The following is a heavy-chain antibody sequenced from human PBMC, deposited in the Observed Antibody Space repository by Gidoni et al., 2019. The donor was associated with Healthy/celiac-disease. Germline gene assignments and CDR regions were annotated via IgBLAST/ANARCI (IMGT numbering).Heavy chain of an antibody. CDR3: AKVGSNYYGSGNLPY. V-gene: IGHV3-23*01. CDR1: GFTFSSYA. J-gene: IGHJ4*02. Sequence: EVQLLESGGGLVQPGGALRLSCAASGFTFSSYAMSWVRQAPGKGLEWVSASSGSGGSTYYADSVKGRFTISRDNSKNTLYLQMNSLRAEDTAVYYCAKVGSNYYGSGNLPYWGQGTLVTVSS. D-gene: IGHD3-10*01. CDR2: SSGSGGST.